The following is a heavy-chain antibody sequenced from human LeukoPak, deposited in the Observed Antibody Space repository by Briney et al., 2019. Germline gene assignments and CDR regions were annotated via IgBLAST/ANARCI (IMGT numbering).Heavy chain of an antibody. J-gene: IGHJ4*02. CDR3: AKDPTKYGSSWYGYFDY. D-gene: IGHD6-13*01. Sequence: GRSLRLSCAASGFTFEDYVMHWVRQAPGKGLEWVSGISWNSGSIGYADSVKGRFTISRDNAKTSLYLQMNSLRAEDTALYYCAKDPTKYGSSWYGYFDYWGQGTLVTVSS. CDR2: ISWNSGSI. V-gene: IGHV3-9*01. CDR1: GFTFEDYV.